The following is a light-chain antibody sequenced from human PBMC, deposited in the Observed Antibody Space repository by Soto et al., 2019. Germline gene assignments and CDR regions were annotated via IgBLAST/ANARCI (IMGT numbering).Light chain of an antibody. Sequence: EIVLTQSPGTLSLSPGERATLSYRASQSVSSSYLAWYQQKPGQAPRLLIYGASSRATGIPDRFSGSGSGTDFTLTISRLEPEDFAVYYCQHYGSSLWTFGQGTKVEIK. CDR2: GAS. V-gene: IGKV3-20*01. CDR1: QSVSSSY. J-gene: IGKJ1*01. CDR3: QHYGSSLWT.